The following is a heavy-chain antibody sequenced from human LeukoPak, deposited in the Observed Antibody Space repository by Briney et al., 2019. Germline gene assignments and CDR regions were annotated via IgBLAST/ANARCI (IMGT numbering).Heavy chain of an antibody. Sequence: PSETLSLTCAVYGESFSGYYWSWIRQSPGKGLEWIGEINHSGSTNYNPSLKSRVTISVDASKNQFSLKLSSVTAADTAVYYCARHRGENPPLNWGQGTLVTVSS. V-gene: IGHV4-34*01. CDR3: ARHRGENPPLN. CDR2: INHSGST. CDR1: GESFSGYY. D-gene: IGHD3-10*01. J-gene: IGHJ4*02.